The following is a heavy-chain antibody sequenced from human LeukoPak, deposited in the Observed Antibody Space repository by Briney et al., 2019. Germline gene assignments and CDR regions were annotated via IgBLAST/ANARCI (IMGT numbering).Heavy chain of an antibody. CDR2: ISYDGTKK. V-gene: IGHV3-30*04. Sequence: GGSLRLSCAASGFTFSSHAMHWVRQAPGKGLEWVAFISYDGTKKCYADSVEGRFTISRDNSKNTLYLQMNSLRAEDTAVYYCAKDRSSGFDYWGQGTLVTVSS. D-gene: IGHD3-22*01. CDR3: AKDRSSGFDY. J-gene: IGHJ4*02. CDR1: GFTFSSHA.